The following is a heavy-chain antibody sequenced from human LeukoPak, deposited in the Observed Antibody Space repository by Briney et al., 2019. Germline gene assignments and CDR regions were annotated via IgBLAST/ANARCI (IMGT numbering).Heavy chain of an antibody. V-gene: IGHV3-30-3*01. Sequence: GGSLRLSCVASGFTFSNYAIHWVRQAPGKGLEWVAITSYDGAKEYYTDSVKGRFTISRDNSKNTPYLQMNSLRDEDTAVYYCARDRRLGRLNMIVEVIKVGIFDSWGQGNLVTVSS. CDR3: ARDRRLGRLNMIVEVIKVGIFDS. CDR1: GFTFSNYA. J-gene: IGHJ4*02. D-gene: IGHD3-22*01. CDR2: TSYDGAKE.